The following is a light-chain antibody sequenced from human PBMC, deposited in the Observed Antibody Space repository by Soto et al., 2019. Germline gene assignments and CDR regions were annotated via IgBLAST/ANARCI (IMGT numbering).Light chain of an antibody. CDR1: QSVSNN. J-gene: IGKJ5*01. CDR3: QQYNNWPPIT. V-gene: IGKV3-15*01. CDR2: YAS. Sequence: PGERATLSCRASQSVSNNLAWYQQKPGQAPRLLIYYASTRATGIPARFSGSGSGTEFTLTISSPQSEDFALYYCQQYNNWPPITFGQGTRLEIK.